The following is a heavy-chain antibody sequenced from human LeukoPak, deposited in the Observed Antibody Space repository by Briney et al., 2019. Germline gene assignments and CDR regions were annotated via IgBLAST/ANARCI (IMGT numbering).Heavy chain of an antibody. D-gene: IGHD6-19*01. CDR1: GFTFTNYA. J-gene: IGHJ4*02. V-gene: IGHV3-30*04. CDR3: ARDSHATGWGHFDY. CDR2: VSYDATKT. Sequence: GGSLRLSCTASGFTFTNYAINWVRQGPGKGLEWVALVSYDATKTFYADSVKGRFTISRDNSKNTVYLQMDGLRVDDTAVYYCARDSHATGWGHFDYWGLGTLVTVSS.